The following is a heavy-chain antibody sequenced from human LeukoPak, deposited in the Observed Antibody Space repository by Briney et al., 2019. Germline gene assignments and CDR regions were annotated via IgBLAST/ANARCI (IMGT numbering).Heavy chain of an antibody. Sequence: SSETLSLTCAVYGGSFSGYYWSWIRQPPGKGLEWIGEINHSGSTNYNPSLKSRVTISVDTSKNQFSLKLSSVTAADTAVYYCARGPAITVTTSPFDYWGQGTLVTVSS. V-gene: IGHV4-34*01. D-gene: IGHD4-17*01. CDR2: INHSGST. J-gene: IGHJ4*02. CDR1: GGSFSGYY. CDR3: ARGPAITVTTSPFDY.